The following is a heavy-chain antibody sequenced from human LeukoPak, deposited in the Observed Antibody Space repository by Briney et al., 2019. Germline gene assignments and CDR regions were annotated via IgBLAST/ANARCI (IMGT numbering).Heavy chain of an antibody. D-gene: IGHD3-16*01. Sequence: PGGSLRLSCAASEFTFSSYGMHWVRQAPGKGLEWVAVIWYDGNNKYYADSVKGRFTISRDNSKNTVYLQMNSLRVEDTAVYYCARDQRPGWGEYFQHWGQGTLVTVSS. V-gene: IGHV3-33*01. J-gene: IGHJ1*01. CDR2: IWYDGNNK. CDR1: EFTFSSYG. CDR3: ARDQRPGWGEYFQH.